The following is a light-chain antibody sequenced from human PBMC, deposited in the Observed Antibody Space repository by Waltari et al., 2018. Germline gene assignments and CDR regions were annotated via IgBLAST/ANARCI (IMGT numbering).Light chain of an antibody. CDR1: QSVSHN. V-gene: IGKV3-15*01. CDR3: QHYYGWSRT. J-gene: IGKJ1*01. Sequence: EIVLTQSPATLSVSPGATATPSCRASQSVSHNLAWYQQISGQSPRLLLYGVSTRAVGVPERFSGSGSGTDFTLTITDLQSEDFAIYFCQHYYGWSRTFGQGTKV. CDR2: GVS.